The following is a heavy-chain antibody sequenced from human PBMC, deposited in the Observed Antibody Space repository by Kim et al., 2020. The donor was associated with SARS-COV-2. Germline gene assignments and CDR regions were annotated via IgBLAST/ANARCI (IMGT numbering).Heavy chain of an antibody. CDR2: IYSSGVT. CDR1: GDSITTGSFY. J-gene: IGHJ3*01. Sequence: SETLSLTCIVSGDSITTGSFYWSWIRQSAGKGLEWIGRIYSSGVTNYNPSLKSRVTISSDTSKNHFSLRLTSVTATDTAVYFCVRNRQLWGRSHGFAVWGQGAMVTV. V-gene: IGHV4-61*02. CDR3: VRNRQLWGRSHGFAV. D-gene: IGHD7-27*01.